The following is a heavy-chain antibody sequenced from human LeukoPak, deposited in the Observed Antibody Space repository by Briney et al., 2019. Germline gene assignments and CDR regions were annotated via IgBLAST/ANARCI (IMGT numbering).Heavy chain of an antibody. J-gene: IGHJ5*02. CDR1: GYSFPSYW. D-gene: IGHD2-2*01. CDR2: IYPGDYDT. V-gene: IGHV5-51*01. Sequence: GESLKISCKGSGYSFPSYWIGWVRQMPGKGLGWMGIIYPGDYDTRYSPSFQGQVTISGDKSISTAYLQWSNMKASDTAMHYCARLYCSSTSCGSPYNWFDPWGQGTLVTVSS. CDR3: ARLYCSSTSCGSPYNWFDP.